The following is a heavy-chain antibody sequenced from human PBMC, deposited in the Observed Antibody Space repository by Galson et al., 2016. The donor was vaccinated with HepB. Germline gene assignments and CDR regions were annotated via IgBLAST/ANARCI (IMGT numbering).Heavy chain of an antibody. CDR3: ARDRAGFDP. D-gene: IGHD1-14*01. J-gene: IGHJ5*02. CDR2: IHYSGST. Sequence: TLSLTCIVSGDSISSGAYYWTWIRQSPGKGLEWIGSIHYSGSTYYNPSLKSRVTLPVDTSKNQFSLKLSSLTAADTAVYYCARDRAGFDPWGQGTLVTVSS. CDR1: GDSISSGAYY. V-gene: IGHV4-31*03.